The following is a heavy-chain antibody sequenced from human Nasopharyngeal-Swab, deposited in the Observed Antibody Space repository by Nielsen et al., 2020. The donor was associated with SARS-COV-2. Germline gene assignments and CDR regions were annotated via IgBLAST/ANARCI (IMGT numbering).Heavy chain of an antibody. CDR3: AKARQAYYYGSGSYHDY. CDR2: LSGGGGST. V-gene: IGHV3-23*01. CDR1: GFTFSSYA. D-gene: IGHD3-10*01. Sequence: GGSLRLSCAASGFTFSSYAMSWVRQAPGKGLEWVSALSGGGGSTYYADSVKGRFTISRDNSKNTLYLQMNSLRAEDTAVYYCAKARQAYYYGSGSYHDYWGQGTLVTVSS. J-gene: IGHJ4*02.